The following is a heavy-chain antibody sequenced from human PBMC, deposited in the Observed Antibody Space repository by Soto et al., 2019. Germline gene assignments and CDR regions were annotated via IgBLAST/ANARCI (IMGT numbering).Heavy chain of an antibody. D-gene: IGHD3-22*01. CDR3: ARDQGTYYYDSSGYHSFDY. CDR2: ISSSSSYI. CDR1: GFTFSSYS. V-gene: IGHV3-21*01. Sequence: GGSLRLSCAASGFTFSSYSMNWVRQAPGKGLEWVSSISSSSSYIYYADSVKGRFTISRDNAKNSLYLQMNSPRAEDTAVYYCARDQGTYYYDSSGYHSFDYWGQGTLVTVSS. J-gene: IGHJ4*02.